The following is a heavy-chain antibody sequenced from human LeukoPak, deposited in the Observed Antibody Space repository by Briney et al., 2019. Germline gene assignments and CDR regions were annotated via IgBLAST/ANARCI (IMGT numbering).Heavy chain of an antibody. CDR3: AKCRHSSSWYRDYYYYYYMDV. Sequence: GGSLRLSCAASGFTFSSYWMHWVRQAPGKGLVWVSRINSDGSSTSYADSVKGRFTISRDNAKNTLYLQMNSLRAEDTAVYYCAKCRHSSSWYRDYYYYYYMDVWGKGTTVTVSS. CDR1: GFTFSSYW. V-gene: IGHV3-74*01. J-gene: IGHJ6*03. D-gene: IGHD6-13*01. CDR2: INSDGSST.